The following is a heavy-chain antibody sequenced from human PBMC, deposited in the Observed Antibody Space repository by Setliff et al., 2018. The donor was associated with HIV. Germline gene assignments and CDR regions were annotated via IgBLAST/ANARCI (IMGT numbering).Heavy chain of an antibody. J-gene: IGHJ3*02. CDR2: IIPIFGTT. CDR3: ASLTYCGGDCYSTGASDI. CDR1: GGTFSSFA. Sequence: SVKVSCKASGGTFSSFAISWVRQAPGQGLEWMGGIIPIFGTTKYPLKFQGRVTITADESTTTAYVEVSRLRSEDTAVYYCASLTYCGGDCYSTGASDIWGQGTMVTVSS. D-gene: IGHD2-21*01. V-gene: IGHV1-69*13.